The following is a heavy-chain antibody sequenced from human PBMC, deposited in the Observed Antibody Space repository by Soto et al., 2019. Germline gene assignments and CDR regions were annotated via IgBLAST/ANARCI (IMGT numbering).Heavy chain of an antibody. CDR3: ARQAIYDSSGNDY. Sequence: SETLSLTCTVSGDSISSSTYYWGWIRQPPGKGLEWIGSIYYSGSTYYNPSLKSRVTISVDTSKNQFSLKLSSVTAADTAIYYCARQAIYDSSGNDYWGQGTLVTVS. CDR2: IYYSGST. D-gene: IGHD3-22*01. CDR1: GDSISSSTYY. J-gene: IGHJ4*02. V-gene: IGHV4-39*01.